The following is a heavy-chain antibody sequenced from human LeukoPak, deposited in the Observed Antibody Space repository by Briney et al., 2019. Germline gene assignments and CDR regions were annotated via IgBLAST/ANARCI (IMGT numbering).Heavy chain of an antibody. D-gene: IGHD4-17*01. Sequence: GGSLRLSCAASGFIVTSNYMNWVRQAPGKGLEWVSVIYSSGSTYYADSVKGRFTISRDNSKNTLYLQMNSLRAGDTAIYYCARGIYGPNDAFDIWGQGTMVTVSS. CDR2: IYSSGST. V-gene: IGHV3-53*01. J-gene: IGHJ3*02. CDR3: ARGIYGPNDAFDI. CDR1: GFIVTSNY.